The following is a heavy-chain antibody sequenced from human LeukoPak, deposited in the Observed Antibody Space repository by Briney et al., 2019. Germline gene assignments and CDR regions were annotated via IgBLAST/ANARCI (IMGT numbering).Heavy chain of an antibody. CDR3: ARHSPLAYYYGSGSYYNVGYFDY. CDR1: GYSIANGYQ. D-gene: IGHD3-10*01. Sequence: PSETLSLTCTVSGYSIANGYQWAWIRQSPGKRLEWIGSIYQSGSTYDNLSLKSRVTISVDTSKNQFSLKLSSVTAADTAVYYCARHSPLAYYYGSGSYYNVGYFDYWGQGTLVTVSS. V-gene: IGHV4-38-2*02. CDR2: IYQSGST. J-gene: IGHJ4*02.